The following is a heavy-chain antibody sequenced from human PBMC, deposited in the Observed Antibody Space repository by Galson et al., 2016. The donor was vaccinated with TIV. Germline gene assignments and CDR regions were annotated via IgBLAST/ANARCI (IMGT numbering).Heavy chain of an antibody. V-gene: IGHV5-51*01. CDR3: ARHGYDFWNGQDYFFYGMDV. CDR1: GYKFSTYW. Sequence: QSGAEVKKPRESLKIACKTSGYKFSTYWMSWVRQMPGKGPEWVGHICPGDSDTRYSPSFQGPVTISADKSIDTAYLQWGSLKASDSAIYYCARHGYDFWNGQDYFFYGMDVWGQGTTVIVSS. D-gene: IGHD3-3*01. J-gene: IGHJ6*02. CDR2: ICPGDSDT.